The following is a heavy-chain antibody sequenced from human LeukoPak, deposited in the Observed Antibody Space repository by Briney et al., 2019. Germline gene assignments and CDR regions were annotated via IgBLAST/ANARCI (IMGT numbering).Heavy chain of an antibody. CDR1: GFTFSAHW. J-gene: IGHJ3*02. Sequence: GGSLRLSCAASGFTFSAHWMSWVRQAPGKGLEWVANINLDESARRYVNSVKGRFTISRDNAKSSLYLQMNSLRAEDTAVYYCAKYGGNSGMAFDIWGQGTVVTVSS. CDR2: INLDESAR. V-gene: IGHV3-7*01. CDR3: AKYGGNSGMAFDI. D-gene: IGHD4-23*01.